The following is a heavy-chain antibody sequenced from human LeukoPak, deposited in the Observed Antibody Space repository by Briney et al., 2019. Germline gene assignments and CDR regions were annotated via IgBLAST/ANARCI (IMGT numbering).Heavy chain of an antibody. CDR1: GLTFSSYA. V-gene: IGHV3-23*01. CDR3: AKSFGYSRSWFDN. J-gene: IGHJ4*02. D-gene: IGHD6-13*01. Sequence: VQPGGSLRLSCAAFGLTFSSYAMSWVRQAPGKGLEWVSGISGNGGGTYYADSVKGRFTISRDNSKNTLYLQMNRLRVGDTAVYCCAKSFGYSRSWFDNWGQGTLVTVSS. CDR2: ISGNGGGT.